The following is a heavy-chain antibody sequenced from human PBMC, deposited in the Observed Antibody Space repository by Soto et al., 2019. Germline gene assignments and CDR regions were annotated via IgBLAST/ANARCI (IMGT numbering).Heavy chain of an antibody. CDR1: GFTFSSYA. CDR3: ARGGLYIAVAGRTFDY. J-gene: IGHJ4*02. CDR2: ISSNEGST. D-gene: IGHD6-19*01. V-gene: IGHV3-64*01. Sequence: EVQLVESRGGLVQPGGSLRLSCAASGFTFSSYAMHWVRQAPGKGLEYVSAISSNEGSTYYANSVKGRFTISRDNSKNTLYLQMGSLRTEDMAVYYCARGGLYIAVAGRTFDYWGQGTLVTVSS.